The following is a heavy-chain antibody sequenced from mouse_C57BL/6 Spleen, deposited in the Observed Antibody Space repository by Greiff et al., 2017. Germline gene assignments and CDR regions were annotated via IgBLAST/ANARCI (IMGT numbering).Heavy chain of an antibody. CDR2: IDPANGNT. J-gene: IGHJ1*03. D-gene: IGHD1-1*01. CDR3: ARGFTTVVATWDWYFDV. CDR1: GFNIQNTY. V-gene: IGHV14-3*01. Sequence: EVQLQQSVAELVRPGASVKLSCTASGFNIQNTYMHWVKQRPEQGLEWIGRIDPANGNTTSAPKFQGKGTITADTSSNTAYLQLSSLTSEDTAIYYCARGFTTVVATWDWYFDVWGTGTTVTVSS.